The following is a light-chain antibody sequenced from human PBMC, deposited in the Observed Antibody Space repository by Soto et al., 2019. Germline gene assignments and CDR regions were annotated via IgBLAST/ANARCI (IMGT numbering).Light chain of an antibody. CDR1: SXNIGGNS. CDR2: DDN. J-gene: IGLJ1*01. CDR3: GSWDSSLSAHV. V-gene: IGLV1-51*01. Sequence: QSVLTQPPSVSAAPGQKVTISCSGSSXNIGGNSVSWYQQLPGTAPKLLIYDDNKRPSGIPDRFSGSKSGTSATLGITGFQTGDEADYYCGSWDSSLSAHVFGTGTKVTVL.